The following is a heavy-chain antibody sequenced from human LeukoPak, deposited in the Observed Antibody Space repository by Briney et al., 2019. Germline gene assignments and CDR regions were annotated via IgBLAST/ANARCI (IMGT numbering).Heavy chain of an antibody. V-gene: IGHV3-23*01. CDR2: ISPSGGIT. D-gene: IGHD1-26*01. CDR1: GFTFSSHG. Sequence: PGGSLRLSCAASGFTFSSHGMNWVRQAPGKGLEWVPGISPSGGITYYTDSVKGRFTISRDNSKNTVSLQMNSLRGEDTAVYFCARVPGGWDLYFDYWGQGTLVTVSS. CDR3: ARVPGGWDLYFDY. J-gene: IGHJ4*02.